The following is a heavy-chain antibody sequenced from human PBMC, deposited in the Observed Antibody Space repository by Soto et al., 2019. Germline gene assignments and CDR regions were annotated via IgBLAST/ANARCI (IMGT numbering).Heavy chain of an antibody. J-gene: IGHJ5*02. V-gene: IGHV3-21*01. Sequence: EVQLVESGGGLVKPGGSLRLSCAASGFSFSNYGMNWVRQAPGKGLEWVSSISSSSSNISYADSVKGRFTISRDNAKNSVYLQMNSLRAEDTAVYYCARSACTSTSCYVVWFDPWGQGTLVTVSS. CDR1: GFSFSNYG. CDR3: ARSACTSTSCYVVWFDP. D-gene: IGHD2-2*01. CDR2: ISSSSSNI.